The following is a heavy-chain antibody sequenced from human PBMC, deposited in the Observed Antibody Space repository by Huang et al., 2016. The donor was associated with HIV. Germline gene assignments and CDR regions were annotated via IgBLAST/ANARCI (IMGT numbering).Heavy chain of an antibody. J-gene: IGHJ4*02. Sequence: QVQLVQSRAEVKKPGASVKVSCKVSEYTLTELSIHWVRQPPGKGLEWMVGFDPEIGETIYAQKVQGRVTMTEDTSTETAFMELSGLRPEDTAVYYCATGFDVFFDFWGQGTLVTVSS. CDR3: ATGFDVFFDF. V-gene: IGHV1-24*01. CDR2: FDPEIGET. CDR1: EYTLTELS. D-gene: IGHD3-9*01.